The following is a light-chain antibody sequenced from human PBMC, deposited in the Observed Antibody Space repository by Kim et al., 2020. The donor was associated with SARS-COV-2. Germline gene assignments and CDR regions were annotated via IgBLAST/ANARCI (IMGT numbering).Light chain of an antibody. V-gene: IGLV2-8*01. J-gene: IGLJ2*01. CDR2: EVS. Sequence: GQSVTISCTGTSSDVGGYNYASGYQQHPGKAPKLVVYEVSKRPSGVPDRFSGSKSGNTASLTVSGLQAEDEADYYCSSYAGSNNLVFGGGTQLTVL. CDR3: SSYAGSNNLV. CDR1: SSDVGGYNY.